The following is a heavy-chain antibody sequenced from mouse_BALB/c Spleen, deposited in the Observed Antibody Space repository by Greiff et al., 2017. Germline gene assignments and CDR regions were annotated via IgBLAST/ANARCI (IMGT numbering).Heavy chain of an antibody. V-gene: IGHV5-17*02. CDR1: GFTFSSFG. Sequence: EVHLVESGGGLVQPGGSRKLSCAASGFTFSSFGMHWVRQAPEKGLEWVAYISSGSSTIYYADTVKGRFTISRDNPKNTLFLQMTSLRSEDTAMYYCARSPRMAYNAMDYWGQGTSVTVSS. J-gene: IGHJ4*01. D-gene: IGHD2-10*02. CDR2: ISSGSSTI. CDR3: ARSPRMAYNAMDY.